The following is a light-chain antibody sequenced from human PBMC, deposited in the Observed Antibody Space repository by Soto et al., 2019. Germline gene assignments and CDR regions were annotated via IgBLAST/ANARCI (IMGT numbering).Light chain of an antibody. CDR2: GAS. J-gene: IGKJ1*01. CDR1: QSVRSSY. V-gene: IGKV3-20*01. CDR3: QTYGDSRT. Sequence: EIVLTQSPGTLSLSPGERVTLSCRASQSVRSSYLAWYQQKPGQAPRLLMFGASSRATGIPDRFSGSGSGTDFTLTISRLEPEDFAIYYCQTYGDSRTFGQGTKVDIK.